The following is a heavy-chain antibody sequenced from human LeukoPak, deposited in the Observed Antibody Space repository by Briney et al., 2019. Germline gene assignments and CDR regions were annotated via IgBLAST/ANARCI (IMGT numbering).Heavy chain of an antibody. V-gene: IGHV5-51*01. CDR3: ARVNSDRWFFDR. D-gene: IGHD3-9*01. Sequence: GGSLKIFFKGSGYTICSFGSDLVAWGRRVRGRGLEWMEYIYPIDSDTRYNPSFEGQVTLSDDKSISTAYLQWSSLKASDTTMYYCARVNSDRWFFDRWGQGSLLTVSS. CDR2: IYPIDSDT. J-gene: IGHJ4*02. CDR1: GYTICSFGSDL.